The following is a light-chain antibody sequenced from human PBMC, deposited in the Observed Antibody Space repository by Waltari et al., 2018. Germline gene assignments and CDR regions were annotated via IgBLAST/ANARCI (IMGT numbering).Light chain of an antibody. CDR3: HSRDASGSGGA. CDR2: DKN. V-gene: IGLV3-19*01. J-gene: IGLJ2*01. CDR1: SLRSYY. Sequence: TQDPAVSVAMGQTVRITCQGDSLRSYYASWSQQRPGQAPLLVMYDKNSRPSGVPDRFSGSSSDDTASLTITGAQAEDEAYYYCHSRDASGSGGAFGGGTKLTVL.